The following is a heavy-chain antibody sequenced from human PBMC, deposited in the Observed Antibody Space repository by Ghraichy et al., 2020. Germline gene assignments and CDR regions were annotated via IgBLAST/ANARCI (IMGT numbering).Heavy chain of an antibody. CDR1: GFTFSSYW. CDR2: IKQDGSEK. CDR3: ARDSTLTGVAFDI. V-gene: IGHV3-7*01. Sequence: GGSLRLSCAASGFTFSSYWMSWVRQAPGKGLEWVANIKQDGSEKYYVDSVKGRFTISRDNAKNSLYVQMNSLRAEDTAVYYCARDSTLTGVAFDIWGQGTMVTVSS. D-gene: IGHD7-27*01. J-gene: IGHJ3*02.